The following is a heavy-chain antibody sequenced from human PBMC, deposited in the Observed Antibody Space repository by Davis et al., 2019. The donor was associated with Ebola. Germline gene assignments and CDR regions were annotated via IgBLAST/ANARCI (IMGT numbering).Heavy chain of an antibody. CDR2: INTDGTST. V-gene: IGHV3-74*01. CDR3: ARGPSDIVVVVAAHWGWFDP. J-gene: IGHJ5*02. D-gene: IGHD2-15*01. CDR1: GYTFSSFW. Sequence: HTGGSLRLSCKGSGYTFSSFWMNWVRQVPGKGLEWVSRINTDGTSTNYTDVVRGRFTVSRDNAKNTLYLQMNSLRAEDTAVYYCARGPSDIVVVVAAHWGWFDPWGQGTLVTVSS.